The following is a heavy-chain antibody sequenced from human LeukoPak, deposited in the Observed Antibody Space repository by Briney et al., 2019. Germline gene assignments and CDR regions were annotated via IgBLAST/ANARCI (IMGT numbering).Heavy chain of an antibody. CDR3: ARWRRGGWPLDY. V-gene: IGHV3-53*01. Sequence: PGGSLRLSCAASGFTVSSNYMTWVRQAPGKGLKWVSHIYSGGSTFYADSVKGRFTISRDNSKNTLYLQMNSLRAEDTAVYFCARWRRGGWPLDYWGQGTLVTVSS. CDR2: IYSGGST. D-gene: IGHD6-19*01. CDR1: GFTVSSNY. J-gene: IGHJ4*02.